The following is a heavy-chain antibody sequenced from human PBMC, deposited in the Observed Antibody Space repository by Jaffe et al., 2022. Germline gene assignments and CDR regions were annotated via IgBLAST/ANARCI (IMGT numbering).Heavy chain of an antibody. J-gene: IGHJ5*02. CDR3: AKTGLIVVVPAATNWFDP. Sequence: EVQLLESGGGLVQPGGSLRLSCAASGFTFSSYAMSWVRQAPGKGLEWVSAISGSGGSTYYADSVKGRFTISRDNSKNTLYLQMNSLRAEDTAVYYCAKTGLIVVVPAATNWFDPWGQGTLVTVSS. CDR2: ISGSGGST. D-gene: IGHD2-2*01. CDR1: GFTFSSYA. V-gene: IGHV3-23*01.